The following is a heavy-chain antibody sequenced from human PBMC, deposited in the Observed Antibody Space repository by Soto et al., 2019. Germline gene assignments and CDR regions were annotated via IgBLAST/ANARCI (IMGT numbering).Heavy chain of an antibody. CDR3: ASRLLAAAWGYYFDY. CDR1: GGSFSGYY. D-gene: IGHD3-16*01. Sequence: SETLSLTCAVYGGSFSGYYWSWIRQPPGKGLEWIGEINHSGSTNYNPSLKSRVTISVDTSKNQFSLKLSSVTAADTAVYYCASRLLAAAWGYYFDYWGQGTLVTVSS. CDR2: INHSGST. J-gene: IGHJ4*02. V-gene: IGHV4-34*01.